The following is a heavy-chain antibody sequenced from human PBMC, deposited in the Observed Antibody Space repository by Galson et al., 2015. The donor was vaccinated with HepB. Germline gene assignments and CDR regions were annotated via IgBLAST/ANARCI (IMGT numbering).Heavy chain of an antibody. CDR1: GYTFTGYY. Sequence: SVKVSCKASGYTFTGYYIHWVRQAPGQGLEWMGWVSPNTGGTNYAQSFQGRVTMTRDMSINTAYMEVTRLTSDDTAFYYCARGGVVVLPASLTFDYWGQGTLVSVSS. CDR2: VSPNTGGT. J-gene: IGHJ4*02. CDR3: ARGGVVVLPASLTFDY. D-gene: IGHD2-2*01. V-gene: IGHV1-2*02.